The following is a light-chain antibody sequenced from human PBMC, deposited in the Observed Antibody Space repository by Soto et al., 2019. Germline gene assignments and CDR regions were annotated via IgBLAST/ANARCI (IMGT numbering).Light chain of an antibody. J-gene: IGKJ4*01. V-gene: IGKV3D-20*02. Sequence: EIVFTQSPGTLSLSPGERATLSCRASQSVSSSYLAWYQQKHGKAPRLLIYGASTRDTGIPARFSGSGSGTECTLAINRLEPDDFSVYFCQQRSNWPLTFGGGTKVDI. CDR1: QSVSSSY. CDR3: QQRSNWPLT. CDR2: GAS.